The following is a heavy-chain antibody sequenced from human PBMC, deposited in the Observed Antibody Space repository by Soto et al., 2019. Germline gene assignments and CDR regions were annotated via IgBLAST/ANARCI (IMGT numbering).Heavy chain of an antibody. CDR1: GGTFSSYA. J-gene: IGHJ6*02. CDR3: ARGAVDTAHYYYYYYGMDV. CDR2: IIPIFGTA. Sequence: QVQLVQCGAEVKKPGSSVKVSCKASGGTFSSYAISWVRQAPGQGLEWMGGIIPIFGTANYAQKFQGRVTITADESTSTAYMELSSLRSDDTAVYYCARGAVDTAHYYYYYYGMDVWGQGTTVTVSS. V-gene: IGHV1-69*01. D-gene: IGHD5-18*01.